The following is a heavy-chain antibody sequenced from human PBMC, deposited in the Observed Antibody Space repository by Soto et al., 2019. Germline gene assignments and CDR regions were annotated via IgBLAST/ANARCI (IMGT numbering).Heavy chain of an antibody. D-gene: IGHD4-17*01. V-gene: IGHV1-2*02. CDR1: GYTFTDYY. J-gene: IGHJ3*02. CDR3: ARGPYGDNAFDI. CDR2: IAPHRDGT. Sequence: QVQVVQSGAEVKKPGASVKVSCKASGYTFTDYYMHWIRQAPGQGLEWLGWIAPHRDGTEFAQKFQGRITLTGDTSTSTAYMELTGLTSADTAVYFFARGPYGDNAFDIWGQGTVVTVSS.